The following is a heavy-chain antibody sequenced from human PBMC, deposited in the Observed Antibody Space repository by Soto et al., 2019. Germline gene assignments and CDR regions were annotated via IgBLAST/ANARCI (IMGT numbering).Heavy chain of an antibody. CDR3: AKDTPAYCGGDCYAMVGAFDI. CDR2: ISWNSGSI. V-gene: IGHV3-9*01. J-gene: IGHJ3*02. CDR1: GFTFDDYA. Sequence: EVQLVESGGGLVQPGRSLRLSCAASGFTFDDYAMHWVRQAPGKGLEWVSGISWNSGSIGYADSVKGRFTFSRDNAKNSLYLQLNSLRAEDTALYYCAKDTPAYCGGDCYAMVGAFDIWGQGTMVTVSS. D-gene: IGHD2-21*02.